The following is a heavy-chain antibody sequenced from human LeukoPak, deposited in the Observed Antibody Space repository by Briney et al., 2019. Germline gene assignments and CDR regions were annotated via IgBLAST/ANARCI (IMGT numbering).Heavy chain of an antibody. Sequence: SETLSLTCTVSGGSISSCYWSWIRQPPGKGLEWIGYIYTSGSTNYNPSLKSRVTISVDTSKNQFSLKLSSVTAADTAVYYCARHWYQLLSPWFSEGWFDPWGQGTLVTVSS. CDR1: GGSISSCY. D-gene: IGHD2-2*01. CDR3: ARHWYQLLSPWFSEGWFDP. J-gene: IGHJ5*02. V-gene: IGHV4-4*09. CDR2: IYTSGST.